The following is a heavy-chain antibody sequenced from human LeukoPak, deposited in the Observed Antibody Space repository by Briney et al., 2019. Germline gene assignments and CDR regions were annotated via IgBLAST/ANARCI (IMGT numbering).Heavy chain of an antibody. Sequence: GGSLRLSYAASGFTFSTYAMSWVRQAPGKGLEWVSAVSGSGGSTYYADSVKGRFTISRDNSKNTLYLQMNSLRAEDTAVYYCAKIMVPGYYYYYYYMDVWGKGTTVTVSS. CDR1: GFTFSTYA. D-gene: IGHD3-10*01. CDR2: VSGSGGST. J-gene: IGHJ6*03. CDR3: AKIMVPGYYYYYYYMDV. V-gene: IGHV3-23*01.